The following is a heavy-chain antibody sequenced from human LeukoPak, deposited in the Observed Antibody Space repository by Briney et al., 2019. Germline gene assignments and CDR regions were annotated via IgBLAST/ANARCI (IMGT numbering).Heavy chain of an antibody. Sequence: PSETLSLTCAVSGGSISSRNWWSWVRQPPGKGLEWIGEIFHSESINYNPSLKSRLSISVDKSKNEFSLKLTSVTAADTAVYYCAREAGDYSRGFDYWGQGTLVTVSS. D-gene: IGHD2-15*01. CDR3: AREAGDYSRGFDY. CDR2: IFHSESI. CDR1: GGSISSRNW. J-gene: IGHJ4*02. V-gene: IGHV4-4*02.